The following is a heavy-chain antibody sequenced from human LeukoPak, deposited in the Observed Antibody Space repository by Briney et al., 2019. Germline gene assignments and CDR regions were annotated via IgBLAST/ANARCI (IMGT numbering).Heavy chain of an antibody. Sequence: PGGSLRLSCAASGFTFSSYGMSWVRQAPGKGLEWVSAISGRSGSTYYADSVKGRFTISRDNSKNTLYLQMNSLRAEDTAVYYCAKDHYDILTGYSGNYWGQGTLVTVSS. J-gene: IGHJ4*02. D-gene: IGHD3-9*01. CDR3: AKDHYDILTGYSGNY. V-gene: IGHV3-23*01. CDR1: GFTFSSYG. CDR2: ISGRSGST.